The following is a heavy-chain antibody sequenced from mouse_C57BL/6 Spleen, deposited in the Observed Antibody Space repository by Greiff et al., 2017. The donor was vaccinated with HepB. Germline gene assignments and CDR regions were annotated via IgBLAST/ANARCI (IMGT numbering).Heavy chain of an antibody. CDR1: GFTFSSYG. Sequence: EVMLVESGGDLVKPGGSLKLSCAASGFTFSSYGLSWVRQTPDKRLEWVATISSGGSYTYYPDSVKGRFTISRDNAKNTLYLQMSSLKSEDTAMYYCARHYAYYFDYWGQGTTLTVSS. V-gene: IGHV5-6*01. D-gene: IGHD6-5*01. J-gene: IGHJ2*01. CDR2: ISSGGSYT. CDR3: ARHYAYYFDY.